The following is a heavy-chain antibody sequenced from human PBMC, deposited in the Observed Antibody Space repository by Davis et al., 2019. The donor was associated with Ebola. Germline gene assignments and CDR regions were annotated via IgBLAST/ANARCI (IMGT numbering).Heavy chain of an antibody. CDR1: GGSFSGYY. CDR2: INHSGST. CDR3: ARGRIRVPPGMDV. Sequence: SETLSLTCAVYGGSFSGYYWSWIRQPPGKGLEWIGEINHSGSTNYNPSLKSRVTISVDPSKNQFSLKLSSVTAADTAVYYCARGRIRVPPGMDVWGQGTTVTVSS. V-gene: IGHV4-34*01. J-gene: IGHJ6*02.